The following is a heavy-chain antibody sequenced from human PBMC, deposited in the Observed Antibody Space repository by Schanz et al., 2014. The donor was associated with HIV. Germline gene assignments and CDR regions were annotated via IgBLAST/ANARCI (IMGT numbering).Heavy chain of an antibody. J-gene: IGHJ4*02. D-gene: IGHD2-15*01. CDR1: GFTFSSYA. V-gene: IGHV3-21*06. CDR2: ISSSSSFI. CDR3: VKEDCSGGLCNSDH. Sequence: EVQLVESGGGLVQPGGSLTLSCAASGFTFSSYAMSWVRQAPGKGLEWVSSISSSSSFIYYADSVKGRFTIARDNSRNTLYLQMNSLRAEDTAVYYWVKEDCSGGLCNSDHWGQGTLVTVSS.